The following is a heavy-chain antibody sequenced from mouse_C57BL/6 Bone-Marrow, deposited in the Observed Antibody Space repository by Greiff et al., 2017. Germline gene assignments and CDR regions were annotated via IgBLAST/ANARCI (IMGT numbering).Heavy chain of an antibody. CDR1: GFNFKGDY. D-gene: IGHD6-1*01. J-gene: IGHJ3*01. CDR2: IDPENGDT. V-gene: IGHV14-4*01. Sequence: VQLQQPGAELVRPGASVKLSCTASGFNFKGDYMHWVKQRPEQGLEWIGWIDPENGDTEYASKFQSKATLTVDTSSNTAYLQLSSLTSEDTAVYYCTFYSEWIWFAYWGQGTLVTVSA. CDR3: TFYSEWIWFAY.